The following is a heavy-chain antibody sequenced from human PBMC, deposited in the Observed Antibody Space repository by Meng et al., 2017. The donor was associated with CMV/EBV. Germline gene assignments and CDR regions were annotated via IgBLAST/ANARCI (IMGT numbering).Heavy chain of an antibody. CDR3: TKLGRVGSSPQYNWFDT. CDR1: YTCDCYG. D-gene: IGHD3-16*01. Sequence: YTCDCYGITWVRQAPGQGLEWMGWISVSTGDTNYAQNLQDRLILTTDTSTNTAHMELRSLRSDDTALYYCTKLGRVGSSPQYNWFDTWGQGTLVTVSS. CDR2: ISVSTGDT. J-gene: IGHJ5*02. V-gene: IGHV1-18*01.